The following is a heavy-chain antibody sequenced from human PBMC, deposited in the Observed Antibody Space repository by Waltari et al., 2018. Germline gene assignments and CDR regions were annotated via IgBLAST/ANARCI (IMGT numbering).Heavy chain of an antibody. J-gene: IGHJ4*01. CDR2: ITRQNDGATT. D-gene: IGHD7-27*01. CDR1: GFRFTPAW. Sequence: EVQMVESGGGSMKPGDPLRLSCVASGFRFTPAWLTWVRQAPGKGLEWVGRITRQNDGATTDFAAALRGRFSISRDDSQNMVFLQMSSLRIEDTAVYYCTTLDAPWGGWGHGTLVTVSS. CDR3: TTLDAPWGG. V-gene: IGHV3-15*01.